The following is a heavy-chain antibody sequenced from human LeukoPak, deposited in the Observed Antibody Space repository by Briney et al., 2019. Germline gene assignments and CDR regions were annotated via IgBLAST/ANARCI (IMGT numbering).Heavy chain of an antibody. J-gene: IGHJ4*02. CDR3: ARDGPDYYDSIPGYFDY. D-gene: IGHD3-22*01. Sequence: PGGSLRLSCVASGFTFSSFDMTWVRQAPGKGLEWISYISSSGSTKYYADSVKGRFTISRDNAKNSLYLQMNSLRTEDTAVYYCARDGPDYYDSIPGYFDYWGQGTLVTVSS. CDR1: GFTFSSFD. CDR2: ISSSGSTK. V-gene: IGHV3-48*03.